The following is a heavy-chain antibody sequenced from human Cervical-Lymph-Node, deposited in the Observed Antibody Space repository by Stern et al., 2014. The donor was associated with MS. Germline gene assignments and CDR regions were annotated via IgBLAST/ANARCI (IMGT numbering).Heavy chain of an antibody. CDR1: GFSLSTSGVG. Sequence: QITLKESGPTLVKPTQTLTLTCTFSGFSLSTSGVGVGWIRQPPGKALEWLALIYWNDDKRYSPSLKSRLTITKDTSKNQVVLTMTNMDPVDTATYYCARRGSGGYPFDYWGHGTLVTVSS. CDR2: IYWNDDK. J-gene: IGHJ4*01. D-gene: IGHD6-19*01. CDR3: ARRGSGGYPFDY. V-gene: IGHV2-5*01.